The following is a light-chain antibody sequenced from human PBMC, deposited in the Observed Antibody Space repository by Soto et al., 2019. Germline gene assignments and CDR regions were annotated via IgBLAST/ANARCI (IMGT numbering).Light chain of an antibody. J-gene: IGKJ2*01. V-gene: IGKV1-17*03. Sequence: DIQMTQSPSAMSASVGDRVTITCRASQDIRIYLAWFQQKPGKDPKRLIYAASSLQSGVPSRISGSGSGTEFTLTIRSLQPEDSATYYCLQHNSYPYTFGQGTKLEIK. CDR1: QDIRIY. CDR2: AAS. CDR3: LQHNSYPYT.